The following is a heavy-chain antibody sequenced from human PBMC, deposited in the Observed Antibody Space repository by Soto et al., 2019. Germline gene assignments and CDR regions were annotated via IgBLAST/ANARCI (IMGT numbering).Heavy chain of an antibody. CDR1: GFIFSSYS. CDR3: AIENKYSYGMDV. V-gene: IGHV3-48*01. CDR2: ISSSRSTI. Sequence: GGSLRLSCAASGFIFSSYSMNWVRQAPGKGLEWVSYISSSRSTIHYADSVKGRFTISRDNAKNSLYLQMNSLRAEDTAVYYCAIENKYSYGMDVWGQGTTVTVSS. J-gene: IGHJ6*02.